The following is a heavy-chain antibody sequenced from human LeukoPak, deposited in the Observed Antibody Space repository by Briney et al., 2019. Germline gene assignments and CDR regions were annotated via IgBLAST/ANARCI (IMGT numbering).Heavy chain of an antibody. Sequence: GGSLRLSCAAFGFTFSSYAMSWVRQAPGKGLEWVSATTGSGSSTYYADSVKGRFTISRDNSKNTLYLQMNSLRAEDTAVYYCAKTRGIVVVVAGPFDYWGQGTLVTVSS. V-gene: IGHV3-23*01. J-gene: IGHJ4*02. CDR1: GFTFSSYA. CDR3: AKTRGIVVVVAGPFDY. CDR2: TTGSGSST. D-gene: IGHD2-15*01.